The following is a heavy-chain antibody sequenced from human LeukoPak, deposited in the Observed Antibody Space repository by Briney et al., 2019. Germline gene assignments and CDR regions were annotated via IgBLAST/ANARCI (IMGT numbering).Heavy chain of an antibody. CDR2: IFYSGST. V-gene: IGHV4-4*02. CDR1: GGSISSSNW. D-gene: IGHD3-10*01. J-gene: IGHJ3*02. Sequence: PSETLSLTCAVSGGSISSSNWWSWVRQPPGKALEWIGNIFYSGSTYYSPSLKSRVTISLDTSRNQFSLKLNSVTAADTAVYYYAKSNGYGLIDIWGQGTMVTVSS. CDR3: AKSNGYGLIDI.